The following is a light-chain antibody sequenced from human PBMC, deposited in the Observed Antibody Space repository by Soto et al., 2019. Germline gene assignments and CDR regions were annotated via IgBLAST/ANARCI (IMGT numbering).Light chain of an antibody. CDR1: SSDVGGYNY. CDR2: DVS. V-gene: IGLV2-14*01. J-gene: IGLJ1*01. CDR3: GSYTSSSTLYV. Sequence: QSVLTQPASVSGSPGQSITISCTGTSSDVGGYNYVSWYQQHPGKAPKLMIYDVSNRPSGVSNRFSGSKSGNTASLPLSGLQAEDEADYYCGSYTSSSTLYVFGTGTKVTVL.